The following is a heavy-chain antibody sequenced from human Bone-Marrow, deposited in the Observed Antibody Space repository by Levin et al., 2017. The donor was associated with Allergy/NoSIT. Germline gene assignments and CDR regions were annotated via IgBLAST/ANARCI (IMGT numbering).Heavy chain of an antibody. CDR1: GFTFSSYA. CDR2: ISYDGSNK. Sequence: PGGSLRLSCAASGFTFSSYAMHWVRQAPGKGLEWVAVISYDGSNKYYADSVKGRFTISRDNSKNTLYLQMNSLRAEDTAVYYCAREVVDYYDSNPFFDYWGQGTLVTVSS. CDR3: AREVVDYYDSNPFFDY. V-gene: IGHV3-30-3*01. J-gene: IGHJ4*02. D-gene: IGHD3-22*01.